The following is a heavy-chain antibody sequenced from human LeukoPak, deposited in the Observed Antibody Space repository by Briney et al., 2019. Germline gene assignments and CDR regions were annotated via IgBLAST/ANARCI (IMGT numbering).Heavy chain of an antibody. V-gene: IGHV4-59*08. CDR2: IYYSGST. CDR1: GGPISSYY. Sequence: SETLSLTCTVSGGPISSYYWSWIRQPPGKGLEWIGYIYYSGSTNYNPSLKSRVTISVDTSKNQFSLKLSSVTAADTAVYYCARRGYCSGGSCSPNWFDPWGQGTLVTVSS. CDR3: ARRGYCSGGSCSPNWFDP. D-gene: IGHD2-15*01. J-gene: IGHJ5*02.